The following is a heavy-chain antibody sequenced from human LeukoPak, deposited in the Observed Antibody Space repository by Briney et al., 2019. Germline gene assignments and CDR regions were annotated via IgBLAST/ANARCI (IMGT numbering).Heavy chain of an antibody. CDR1: GYRFTTYW. CDR3: ARAPTSVSNPYYFDY. V-gene: IGHV5-51*01. CDR2: IYPGDFDT. Sequence: GGSLKISCKGSGYRFTTYWIGWVRQMPGKGLEGMGIIYPGDFDTRYSPSFRGQVTISVDKSINTAYLQWSSLKASDTAMYYCARAPTSVSNPYYFDYWGQGALVTVSS. J-gene: IGHJ4*02.